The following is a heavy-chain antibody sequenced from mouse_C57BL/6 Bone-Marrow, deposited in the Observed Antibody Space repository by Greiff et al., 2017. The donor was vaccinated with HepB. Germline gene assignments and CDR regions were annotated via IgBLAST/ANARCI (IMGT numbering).Heavy chain of an antibody. J-gene: IGHJ4*01. CDR2: INPRNGGT. CDR3: ARGWLPYAMDY. Sequence: VQLQQPGTELVKPGASVKLSCKASGYTFTSYWIHWVKQRPGQGLEWIGNINPRNGGTDYSEKFKSKATLTVDKSSSTAYMQLSSLSSEGSAAYYCARGWLPYAMDYWGQGTSVTVSA. D-gene: IGHD2-3*01. CDR1: GYTFTSYW. V-gene: IGHV1-53*01.